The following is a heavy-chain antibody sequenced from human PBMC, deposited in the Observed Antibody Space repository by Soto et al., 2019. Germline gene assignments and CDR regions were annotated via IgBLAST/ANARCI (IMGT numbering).Heavy chain of an antibody. CDR3: ARGARYSSLNWFDP. Sequence: ASVKVSCKASGYTFTSYGISWVRRAPGQGLEWMGWISAYNGNTNYAQKLQGRVTMTTDTSTSTAYMELRSLRSDDTAVYYCARGARYSSLNWFDPWGQGTLVTVSS. CDR1: GYTFTSYG. J-gene: IGHJ5*02. V-gene: IGHV1-18*01. D-gene: IGHD6-6*01. CDR2: ISAYNGNT.